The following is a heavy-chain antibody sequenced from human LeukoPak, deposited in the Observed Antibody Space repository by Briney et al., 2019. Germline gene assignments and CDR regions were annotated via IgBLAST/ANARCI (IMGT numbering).Heavy chain of an antibody. V-gene: IGHV3-73*01. CDR2: IRSKTKSGET. D-gene: IGHD3-3*01. J-gene: IGHJ4*01. CDR3: TSPAHDFDIWSGYYSL. CDR1: GFIFSDSV. Sequence: GGSLKLSCYVSGFIFSDSVIHWVRHAAGKGLEWVGRIRSKTKSGETAYAASVKGRFAISRDDSKDTAYLQMNSLKPEDTAVYYCTSPAHDFDIWSGYYSLWGHGTQVTVSS.